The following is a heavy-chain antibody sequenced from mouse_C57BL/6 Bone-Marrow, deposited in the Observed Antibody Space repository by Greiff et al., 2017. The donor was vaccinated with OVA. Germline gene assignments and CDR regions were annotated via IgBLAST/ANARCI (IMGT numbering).Heavy chain of an antibody. CDR1: GFTFSNYW. CDR2: IRLKSDNYAT. Sequence: EVKLVESGGGLVQPGGSMKLSCVASGFTFSNYWMNWVRQSPEKGLEWVAQIRLKSDNYATHYAESVTGRFTISRDDSKSSVYLQMNNLRAEDTGIYYCTTVLITTVVATNAMDYWGQGTSVTVSS. D-gene: IGHD1-1*01. J-gene: IGHJ4*01. CDR3: TTVLITTVVATNAMDY. V-gene: IGHV6-3*01.